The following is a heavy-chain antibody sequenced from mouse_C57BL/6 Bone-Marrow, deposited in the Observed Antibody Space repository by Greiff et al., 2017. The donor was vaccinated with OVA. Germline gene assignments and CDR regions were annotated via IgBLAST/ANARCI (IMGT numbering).Heavy chain of an antibody. CDR1: GYTFTSYW. CDR3: ARGTGPYWYFDV. V-gene: IGHV1-59*01. D-gene: IGHD4-1*01. CDR2: IDPSDSYT. J-gene: IGHJ1*03. Sequence: QVQLKQPGAELVRPGTSVTLSCKASGYTFTSYWMHWVKQRPGQGLEWIGVIDPSDSYTNYNQKFKGKATLTVDTSSSTAYMQLSSLTSEDSAVYYCARGTGPYWYFDVWGTGTTVTVSS.